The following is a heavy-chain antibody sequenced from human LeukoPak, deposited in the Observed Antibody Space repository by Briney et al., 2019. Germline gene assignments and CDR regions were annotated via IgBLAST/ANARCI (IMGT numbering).Heavy chain of an antibody. CDR1: GYSFTSYW. CDR2: IDPSDSYT. V-gene: IGHV5-10-1*01. Sequence: GESLKISCKGSGYSFTSYWITWVRQMTGKGLEWMGRIDPSDSYTNYSPSFQGHVTISADKSISTAYLQWSSLKASDTAMYYCARLGDGYNYYWGKGTLVTVSS. J-gene: IGHJ4*02. D-gene: IGHD5-24*01. CDR3: ARLGDGYNYY.